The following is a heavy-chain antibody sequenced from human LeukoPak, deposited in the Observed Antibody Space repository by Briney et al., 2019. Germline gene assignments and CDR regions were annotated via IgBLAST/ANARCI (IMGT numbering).Heavy chain of an antibody. V-gene: IGHV3-30*02. CDR1: GFTFSSFG. CDR3: AKDFRWSFDY. J-gene: IGHJ4*02. Sequence: GGPLRLSCAASGFTFSSFGMHWVRQAPGKGLEWVAFIRYDRDNKYYADSVKGRFIISRDNSKNTLYLQMNNLRVEDTAVYYCAKDFRWSFDYWGQGTLVTVSS. CDR2: IRYDRDNK. D-gene: IGHD2-15*01.